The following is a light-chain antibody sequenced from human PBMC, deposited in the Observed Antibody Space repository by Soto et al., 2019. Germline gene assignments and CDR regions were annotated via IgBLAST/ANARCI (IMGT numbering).Light chain of an antibody. CDR3: QQYFGSPYT. V-gene: IGKV3-20*01. J-gene: IGKJ2*01. Sequence: DIVLTQSPGTLSLSPGERATLSCRASQSFDSMSLAWYQQKPGQAPRLLIYGASKRPGGIPDRFSGSGSGTDFTLTISRLEPEDFAVYYCQQYFGSPYTFGQGTNLEIK. CDR2: GAS. CDR1: QSFDSMS.